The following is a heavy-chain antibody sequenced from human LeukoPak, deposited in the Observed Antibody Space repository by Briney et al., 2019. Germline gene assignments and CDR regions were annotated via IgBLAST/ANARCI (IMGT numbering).Heavy chain of an antibody. V-gene: IGHV4-59*01. CDR2: IYYSGST. D-gene: IGHD6-19*01. Sequence: SETLSLTCTVSGGSISSYYWSWIRQPPGKGLEWIGYIYYSGSTNYNPSLKSRVTISVDTSKNQFSLKLSSVTAADTAVYYCARDSRIAVAGTLFGYYYYGMDVWGQGTTGTVSS. CDR1: GGSISSYY. CDR3: ARDSRIAVAGTLFGYYYYGMDV. J-gene: IGHJ6*02.